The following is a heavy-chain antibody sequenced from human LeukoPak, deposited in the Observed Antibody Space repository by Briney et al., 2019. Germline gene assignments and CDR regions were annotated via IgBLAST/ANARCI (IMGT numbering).Heavy chain of an antibody. D-gene: IGHD6-13*01. CDR3: ARHGQQLGTGFDY. CDR2: IYPGDCDT. CDR1: GYSFTSYW. J-gene: IGHJ4*02. V-gene: IGHV5-51*01. Sequence: GESLQISFKGSGYSFTSYWIGWGRPMPGKGVEWMGIIYPGDCDTRYSPSFQGQVTISADKSISTAYLQWSSLKASDTAMYYCARHGQQLGTGFDYWGQGTLVTVSS.